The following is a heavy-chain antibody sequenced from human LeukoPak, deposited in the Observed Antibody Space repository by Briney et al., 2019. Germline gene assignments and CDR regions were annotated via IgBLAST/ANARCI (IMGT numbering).Heavy chain of an antibody. Sequence: QSGGSLRLSCAASGFTFSSYGMHLLRQAPGKGLECVAVIWYDGSNKYYADSVKGRFTISRDNSKNTLYLQMNSLRAEDTAVYYCVKGVSYGYDAFDICGQETMVTVSS. D-gene: IGHD5-18*01. CDR2: IWYDGSNK. CDR3: VKGVSYGYDAFDI. J-gene: IGHJ3*02. CDR1: GFTFSSYG. V-gene: IGHV3-33*06.